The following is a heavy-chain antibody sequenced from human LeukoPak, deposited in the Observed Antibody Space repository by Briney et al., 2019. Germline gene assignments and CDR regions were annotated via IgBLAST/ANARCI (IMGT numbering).Heavy chain of an antibody. D-gene: IGHD5-24*01. J-gene: IGHJ4*02. Sequence: GGSLRLSCAASGFTFSSYWMSWVRQAPGKGLEWVANIKQDGSEKYYVDSVKRRFTISRDNAKNSLYPQMNSLRAEDTAVYYCARSGCGDGYNYTFDYWGQGTLVTVSS. V-gene: IGHV3-7*01. CDR3: ARSGCGDGYNYTFDY. CDR2: IKQDGSEK. CDR1: GFTFSSYW.